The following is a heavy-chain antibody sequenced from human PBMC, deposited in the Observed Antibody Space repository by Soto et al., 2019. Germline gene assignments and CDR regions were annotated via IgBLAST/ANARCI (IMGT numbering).Heavy chain of an antibody. CDR3: ARERIAAAGTAYFDY. D-gene: IGHD6-13*01. Sequence: QVQLVESGGGVVRPGRSLRLSCAASGFTFSNYGMHWVRQAPGKGLEWVAAIWYDGSNKYYADSVKGRFTISRDISKITLYLQMNSLRAEDTAVYSCARERIAAAGTAYFDYWGQGTVVTVSS. V-gene: IGHV3-33*01. CDR2: IWYDGSNK. J-gene: IGHJ4*02. CDR1: GFTFSNYG.